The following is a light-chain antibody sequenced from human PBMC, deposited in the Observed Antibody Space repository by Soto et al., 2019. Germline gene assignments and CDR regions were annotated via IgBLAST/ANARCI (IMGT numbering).Light chain of an antibody. CDR2: GAS. Sequence: EIVLTQSPGTLSLSPGEKATLSCRASQRVSSSYLAWYQQTPGQAPRLLIYGASSRATGIPDRFSGSGSGTDFTLTISRLEPEDFEVYYCQQYGSSPSTFGQGTKLEIK. V-gene: IGKV3-20*01. J-gene: IGKJ2*01. CDR3: QQYGSSPST. CDR1: QRVSSSY.